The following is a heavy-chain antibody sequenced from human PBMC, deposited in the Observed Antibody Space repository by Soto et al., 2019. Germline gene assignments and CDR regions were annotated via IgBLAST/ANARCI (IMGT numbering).Heavy chain of an antibody. CDR3: ARDGGRHSGGIDY. CDR2: IIPIFGTA. D-gene: IGHD1-26*01. V-gene: IGHV1-69*01. J-gene: IGHJ4*02. Sequence: QVQLVQSGAEVKKPGSSVKVSCKASGGTFSSYSINWVRQAPGQGLERMGEIIPIFGTANYAQKFPGRVTITADESTSTAYMELSSLRSEDTAVYYCARDGGRHSGGIDYWGQGTLVTVSS. CDR1: GGTFSSYS.